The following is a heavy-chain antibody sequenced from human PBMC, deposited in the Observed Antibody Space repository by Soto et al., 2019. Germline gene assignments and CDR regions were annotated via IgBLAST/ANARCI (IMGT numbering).Heavy chain of an antibody. D-gene: IGHD3-10*01. J-gene: IGHJ5*02. Sequence: PGGSLRLSCAASGFTFSSYAMSWVRQAPGKGLEWVSAISGSGGSTYYADSVKGRFTISRDNSKNTLYLQMNSLRAEDTAVYYCARARKYGSGISGWFVPWGQGTLVTVSS. V-gene: IGHV3-23*01. CDR1: GFTFSSYA. CDR3: ARARKYGSGISGWFVP. CDR2: ISGSGGST.